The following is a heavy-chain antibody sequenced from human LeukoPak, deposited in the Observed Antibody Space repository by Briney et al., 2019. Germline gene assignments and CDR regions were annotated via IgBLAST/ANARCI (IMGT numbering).Heavy chain of an antibody. CDR1: GFTFSSYG. CDR3: ANGGLYYDFWSGYYTKNAFDI. V-gene: IGHV3-30*02. J-gene: IGHJ3*02. Sequence: GGSLRLSCAASGFTFSSYGMHWVRQAPGKGLEWVAFIRYDGSNKYYADSVKGRFTISRDNSKNTLYLQMNSLRAEDTAVYYCANGGLYYDFWSGYYTKNAFDIWGQGTMVTVSS. D-gene: IGHD3-3*01. CDR2: IRYDGSNK.